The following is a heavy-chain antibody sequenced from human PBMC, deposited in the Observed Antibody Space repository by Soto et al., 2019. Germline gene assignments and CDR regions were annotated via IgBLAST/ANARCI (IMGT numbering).Heavy chain of an antibody. D-gene: IGHD6-13*01. J-gene: IGHJ4*02. V-gene: IGHV1-3*04. Sequence: QVQLLQSGAEVKKPGASVKVSCKASGYTFTSYVIHWVRQAPGQRLEWMGWINTAKDNTKYSQKFQGRVTITRDTSASIVYMELSSLRSEDTAVYYCARGSSWSYFEYWGQGTLVTVSS. CDR2: INTAKDNT. CDR1: GYTFTSYV. CDR3: ARGSSWSYFEY.